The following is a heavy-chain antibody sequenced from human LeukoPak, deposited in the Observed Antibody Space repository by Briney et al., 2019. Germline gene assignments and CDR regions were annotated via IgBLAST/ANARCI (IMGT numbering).Heavy chain of an antibody. J-gene: IGHJ6*02. CDR3: ARDPYSSGSPDYYYGMDV. CDR1: GYTFTSYD. V-gene: IGHV1-8*01. CDR2: MNPNSGNT. Sequence: ASVKVSCKASGYTFTSYDVNWVRQATGQGLEWMGWMNPNSGNTGLAQKFQGRVTLTRDTSLSTAYMELSNLRSDDTAVYYCARDPYSSGSPDYYYGMDVWGQGTTVTVSS. D-gene: IGHD6-19*01.